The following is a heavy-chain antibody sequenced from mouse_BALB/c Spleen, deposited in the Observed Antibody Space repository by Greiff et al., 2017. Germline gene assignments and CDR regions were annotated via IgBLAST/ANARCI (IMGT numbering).Heavy chain of an antibody. D-gene: IGHD1-1*01. V-gene: IGHV14-3*02. CDR3: ARAPYYYGSH. CDR1: GFNIKDTY. Sequence: DVQLQESGAELVKPGASVKLSCTASGFNIKDTYMHWVKQRPEQGLEWIGRIDPANGNTKYDPKFQGKATITADTSSNTAYLQLSSLTSEDTAVYYCARAPYYYGSHWGQGTLVTVSA. CDR2: IDPANGNT. J-gene: IGHJ3*01.